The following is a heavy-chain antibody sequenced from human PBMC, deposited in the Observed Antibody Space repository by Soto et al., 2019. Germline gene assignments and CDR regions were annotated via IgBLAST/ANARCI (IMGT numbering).Heavy chain of an antibody. D-gene: IGHD1-26*01. V-gene: IGHV1-46*01. Sequence: GASVKVSCKATGDTFTRYYIHWVRQAPGQGPERMGVINPSYGSTNYAQKFQGRVTMTRDTSTSTLYMELSSLRSEDTAVYFCACDVGVISSLETHYFDDGGQGSLV. CDR1: GDTFTRYY. CDR3: ACDVGVISSLETHYFDD. J-gene: IGHJ4*02. CDR2: INPSYGST.